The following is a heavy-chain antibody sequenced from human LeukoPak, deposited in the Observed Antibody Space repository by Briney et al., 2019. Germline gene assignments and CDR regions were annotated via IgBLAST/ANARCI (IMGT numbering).Heavy chain of an antibody. J-gene: IGHJ4*02. V-gene: IGHV4-39*06. Sequence: SETLSLTCSVSGGSISSSSYYWRWIRQPPEKRLEWIGNIYYSGSTHYNPSLKTRITISVDTSTHQFPLTLSSVTAADTAAYYCGRRPGGGWNYGEGYDYWGQGTLVTASS. CDR2: IYYSGST. CDR3: GRRPGGGWNYGEGYDY. CDR1: GGSISSSSYY. D-gene: IGHD1-7*01.